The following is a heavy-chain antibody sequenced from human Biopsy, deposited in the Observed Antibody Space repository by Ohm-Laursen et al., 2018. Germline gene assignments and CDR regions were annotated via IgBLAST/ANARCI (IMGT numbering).Heavy chain of an antibody. J-gene: IGHJ4*02. Sequence: SQTLSLTCTVSGGSIYNFFWSWSRQPPGKGLEWIGYIYYSGSTNYNPSLKSRVTISVDRSKNHFSLELSSVTAADTAVYYCARVGVGAPSIDYFDSWGQGALVTVSS. V-gene: IGHV4-59*01. CDR3: ARVGVGAPSIDYFDS. D-gene: IGHD1-26*01. CDR2: IYYSGST. CDR1: GGSIYNFF.